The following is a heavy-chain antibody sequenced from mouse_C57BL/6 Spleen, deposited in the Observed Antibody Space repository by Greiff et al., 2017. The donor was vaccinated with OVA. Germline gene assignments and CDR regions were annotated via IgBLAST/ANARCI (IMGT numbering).Heavy chain of an antibody. CDR2: IDPANGNT. CDR3: ARSNDGYYPAWFAY. D-gene: IGHD2-3*01. J-gene: IGHJ3*01. CDR1: GFNIKNTY. Sequence: VQLKESVAELVRPGASVKLSCTASGFNIKNTYMHWVKQRPEQGLEWIGRIDPANGNTKYAPKFQGKATITADTSSNTANLQLSSLTSEDTAIYYCARSNDGYYPAWFAYWGQGTLVTVSA. V-gene: IGHV14-3*01.